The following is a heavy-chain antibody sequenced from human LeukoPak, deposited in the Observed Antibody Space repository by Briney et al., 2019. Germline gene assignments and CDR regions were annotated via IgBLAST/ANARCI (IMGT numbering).Heavy chain of an antibody. V-gene: IGHV1-2*06. Sequence: GASVKVSCKASGYTFTCYYMHWVRQAPGQGLEWMGRINPNSGGTNYAQKFQGRVTMTRDTSISTAYMELSRLRSDDTAVYYCATTKPGITGTTDAFDIWGQGTMVTVSS. CDR3: ATTKPGITGTTDAFDI. D-gene: IGHD1-7*01. CDR2: INPNSGGT. CDR1: GYTFTCYY. J-gene: IGHJ3*02.